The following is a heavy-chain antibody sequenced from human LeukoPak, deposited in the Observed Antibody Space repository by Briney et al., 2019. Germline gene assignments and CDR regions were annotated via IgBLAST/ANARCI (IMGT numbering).Heavy chain of an antibody. J-gene: IGHJ5*02. Sequence: PSETLSLTCTVSGYSISSGYYWGWIRQPPGKGLEWIGSIDYSGTTYYNPSLKSRVTISLDTSRNQFSLKLSSVTAADTAVYYCARDTGGTYYYGSGTYYSPGWFDPWGQGTLVTVSS. V-gene: IGHV4-38-2*02. D-gene: IGHD3-10*01. CDR3: ARDTGGTYYYGSGTYYSPGWFDP. CDR1: GYSISSGYY. CDR2: IDYSGTT.